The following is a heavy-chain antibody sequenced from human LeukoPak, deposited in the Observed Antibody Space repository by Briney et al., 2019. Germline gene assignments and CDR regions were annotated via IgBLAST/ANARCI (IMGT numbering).Heavy chain of an antibody. CDR2: INHSGST. J-gene: IGHJ4*02. Sequence: SETLSLTCAGYGGSFSGYYWSWIRQPPGKGLEWIGEINHSGSTNYNPSLKSRVTISVDTSKNQFSLKLSSVTAADTAVYYCARGLSYYDSSGHPAGYWGQGTLVTVSS. D-gene: IGHD3-22*01. CDR1: GGSFSGYY. V-gene: IGHV4-34*01. CDR3: ARGLSYYDSSGHPAGY.